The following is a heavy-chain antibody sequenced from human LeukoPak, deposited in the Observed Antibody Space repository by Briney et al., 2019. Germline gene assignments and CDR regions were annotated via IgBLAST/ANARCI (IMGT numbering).Heavy chain of an antibody. D-gene: IGHD3-22*01. Sequence: SETLSLTCAVYGGSFSGYYWSWIRQPPGKGLEWIGEINHSGSTNYNPSLKSRVTISVDTSKNQFSLKLSSVTAADTAVYYCARRSFYYATSGGGDYWGQGTLVTVSS. CDR3: ARRSFYYATSGGGDY. V-gene: IGHV4-34*01. CDR1: GGSFSGYY. J-gene: IGHJ4*02. CDR2: INHSGST.